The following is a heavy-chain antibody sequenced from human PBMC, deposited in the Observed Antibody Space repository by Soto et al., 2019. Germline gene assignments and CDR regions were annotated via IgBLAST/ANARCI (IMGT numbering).Heavy chain of an antibody. CDR3: TRHIVLVPAAIMDV. Sequence: EVQLVESGGGLVQPGGSLKLSCAASGVTFSGSAMHWVRQASGKGLEWVGRIRSKANSYATAYAASVKGRFTISRDDSKTTAYLQMNCLKTEDTAVYYCTRHIVLVPAAIMDVWGQGTTVTVAS. CDR2: IRSKANSYAT. CDR1: GVTFSGSA. D-gene: IGHD2-2*01. V-gene: IGHV3-73*01. J-gene: IGHJ6*02.